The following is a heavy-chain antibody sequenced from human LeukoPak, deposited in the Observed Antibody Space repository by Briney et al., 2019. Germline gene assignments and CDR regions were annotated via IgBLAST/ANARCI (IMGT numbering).Heavy chain of an antibody. CDR1: GGSVSSGTYY. J-gene: IGHJ4*02. CDR3: ARGIADPYSFDS. CDR2: IYSTGST. D-gene: IGHD6-13*01. V-gene: IGHV4-61*10. Sequence: PSDTLSLTCTVSGGSVSSGTYYWSWIRQPAGKGLEWIGRIYSTGSTNYSPSLKSRVTMSVDKSKNQFSLNLSSVTAADTAVYYCARGIADPYSFDSWGQGTLVTVSS.